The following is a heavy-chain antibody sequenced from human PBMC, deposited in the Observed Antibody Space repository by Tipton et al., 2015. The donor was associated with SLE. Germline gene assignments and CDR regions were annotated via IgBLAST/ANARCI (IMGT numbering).Heavy chain of an antibody. CDR3: AKDIGRWGYSISWGEYYYGMDV. CDR1: GFTFDDYA. V-gene: IGHV3-9*01. Sequence: SLRLSCAASGFTFDDYAMHWVRQAPGKGLEWVSGISWNSGSIGYADSVKGRFTISRDNAKNSLYLQMNSLRAEDTALYYCAKDIGRWGYSISWGEYYYGMDVWGQVTTVTVSS. J-gene: IGHJ6*02. D-gene: IGHD6-13*01. CDR2: ISWNSGSI.